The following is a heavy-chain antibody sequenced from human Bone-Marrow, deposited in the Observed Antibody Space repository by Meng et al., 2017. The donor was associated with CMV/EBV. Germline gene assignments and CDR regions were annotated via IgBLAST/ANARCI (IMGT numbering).Heavy chain of an antibody. J-gene: IGHJ6*02. CDR3: ARVIVATLGYYYGMDV. V-gene: IGHV1-18*01. D-gene: IGHD5-12*01. CDR1: GYTFTSYG. CDR2: ISAYNGNT. Sequence: ASVKVSCKASGYTFTSYGISWVRQAPGQGLEWMGWISAYNGNTNYAQKLQGRVTMTTDTSTSTAYMELRSLRSDDTAVYYCARVIVATLGYYYGMDVWGQGTTVTVYS.